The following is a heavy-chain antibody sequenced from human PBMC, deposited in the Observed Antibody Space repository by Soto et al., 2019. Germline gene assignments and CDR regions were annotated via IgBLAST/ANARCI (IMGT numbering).Heavy chain of an antibody. Sequence: SPTLSLTCAISGDSVSSNSAAWNWIRQSPSRGLEWLGRTYYRSKWYNDYAVSVKSRITINPDTSKNQFSLQLNSVTPEDTAVYYCARGGLYCSSTSCDWGGDYGMDVWGQGTTVTVSS. CDR3: ARGGLYCSSTSCDWGGDYGMDV. J-gene: IGHJ6*02. V-gene: IGHV6-1*01. D-gene: IGHD2-2*01. CDR2: TYYRSKWYN. CDR1: GDSVSSNSAA.